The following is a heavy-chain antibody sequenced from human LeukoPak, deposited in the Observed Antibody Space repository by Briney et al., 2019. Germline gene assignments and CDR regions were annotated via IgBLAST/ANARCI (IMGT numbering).Heavy chain of an antibody. CDR1: GDSIRSYY. CDR3: ARGRGYYFDSSGYYYQYYFEY. V-gene: IGHV4-59*12. CDR2: IYYSGST. J-gene: IGHJ4*02. Sequence: PSETLSLTCIASGDSIRSYYWSWTRQPPGKGLEWIGYIYYSGSTYYNPSLKSRVTISVDTSKNQFSLKLSSVTAADTAVYYCARGRGYYFDSSGYYYQYYFEYWGQGTLVTVSS. D-gene: IGHD3-22*01.